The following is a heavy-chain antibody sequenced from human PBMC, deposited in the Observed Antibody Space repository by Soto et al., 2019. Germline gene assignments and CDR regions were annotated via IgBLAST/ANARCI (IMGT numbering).Heavy chain of an antibody. CDR1: GYTFSTSG. Sequence: QVQLVQSGAEVRKPGASVKVSCKASGYTFSTSGMSWLRQAPGQGLEWMGWISTYNGDTNDAPKFQDRVTMTSDTSTSTVYMALRSLRSDDTAVYYCARSGAAPYSYYGMDVWGQGTMVTVSS. D-gene: IGHD2-15*01. J-gene: IGHJ6*02. CDR3: ARSGAAPYSYYGMDV. V-gene: IGHV1-18*01. CDR2: ISTYNGDT.